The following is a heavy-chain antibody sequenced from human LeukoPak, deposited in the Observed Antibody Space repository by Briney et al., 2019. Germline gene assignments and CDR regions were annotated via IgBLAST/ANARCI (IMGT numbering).Heavy chain of an antibody. CDR1: GSTFSNYA. J-gene: IGHJ4*02. V-gene: IGHV3-23*01. CDR2: VSDSGGGT. D-gene: IGHD6-19*01. Sequence: GGSLRLSCAASGSTFSNYAMSWVRQAPGKGLEWDSSVSDSGGGTYYVDSVKGRFTISRDNSKNTLYLQMNSLRAEDTAVYYCAKRGSSGWHDYWGQGTLVTVSS. CDR3: AKRGSSGWHDY.